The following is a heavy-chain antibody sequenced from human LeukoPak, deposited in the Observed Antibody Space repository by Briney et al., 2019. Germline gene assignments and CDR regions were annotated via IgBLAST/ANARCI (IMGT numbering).Heavy chain of an antibody. J-gene: IGHJ3*01. V-gene: IGHV3-7*01. CDR3: ASEINWGSGALDV. D-gene: IGHD7-27*01. CDR2: IKEDGSEK. Sequence: GGSLRLSCAGSGFMFSNYWMTWVRQAPGKGLERVANIKEDGSEKYYVDSMKGRFTISRDNAKNSLYLQMNSLRAEDTAVYYCASEINWGSGALDVWGQGTMVTVSS. CDR1: GFMFSNYW.